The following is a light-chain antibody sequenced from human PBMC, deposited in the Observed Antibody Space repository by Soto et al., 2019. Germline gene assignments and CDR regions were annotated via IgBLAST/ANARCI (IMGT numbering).Light chain of an antibody. V-gene: IGKV1-5*01. CDR1: QTISTW. J-gene: IGKJ4*01. CDR3: QQYYSYPLT. Sequence: DIQVTQSPPTLSASVGDRVTITCRASQTISTWMAWYQQKLGKAPKLLVYDASTLQSGVASRFSGSGSGTDFTLTISCLQSEDFATYYCQQYYSYPLTFGGGTKVDIK. CDR2: DAS.